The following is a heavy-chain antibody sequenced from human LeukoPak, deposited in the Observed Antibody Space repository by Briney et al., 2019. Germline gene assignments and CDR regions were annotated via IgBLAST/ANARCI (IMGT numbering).Heavy chain of an antibody. D-gene: IGHD6-13*01. J-gene: IGHJ4*02. CDR1: GFTFSGFA. Sequence: PGGSLRHSCAASGFTFSGFAMHWVRQAPGKGLEWVAVISYDGSNKYSTDSVKGRFTISRDNSKNTLYLQMNSLRAEDTAVYYCARGRGSSNWYADYWGQGTLVTVSS. CDR2: ISYDGSNK. V-gene: IGHV3-30-3*01. CDR3: ARGRGSSNWYADY.